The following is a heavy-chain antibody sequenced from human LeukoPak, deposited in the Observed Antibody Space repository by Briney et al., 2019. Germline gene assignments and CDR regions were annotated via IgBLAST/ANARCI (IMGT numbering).Heavy chain of an antibody. V-gene: IGHV3-23*01. CDR1: GITFSSYA. J-gene: IGHJ4*02. D-gene: IGHD6-13*01. CDR2: ISGSGGST. Sequence: GGSPRLSCAASGITFSSYAMSWVRQAPGKGLEWVSAISGSGGSTYYADSVKGRFTISRDNSKNTLYLQMNSLRAEDTAVYYCAKPGSSSWVYYFDYWGQGTLVTVSS. CDR3: AKPGSSSWVYYFDY.